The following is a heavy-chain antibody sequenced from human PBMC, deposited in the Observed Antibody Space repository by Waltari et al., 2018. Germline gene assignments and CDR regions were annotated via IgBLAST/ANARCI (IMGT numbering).Heavy chain of an antibody. CDR2: INPKTGGT. D-gene: IGHD7-27*01. CDR1: GYTFTAYY. Sequence: VQLVQSGADVKKPGASMNVSCMTSGYTFTAYYMHWVRQAPGQGLEWMSWINPKTGGTNYAQNFRGRVTMTRDTSSSTAFLEMTSLSFGETAVYYCASSATYWGEFFEHWGQGSLITVSS. CDR3: ASSATYWGEFFEH. J-gene: IGHJ4*02. V-gene: IGHV1-2*02.